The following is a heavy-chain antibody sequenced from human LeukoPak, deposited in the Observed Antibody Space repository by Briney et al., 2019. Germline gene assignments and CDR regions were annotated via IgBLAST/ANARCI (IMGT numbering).Heavy chain of an antibody. D-gene: IGHD3-10*01. J-gene: IGHJ4*02. Sequence: SETLSLTCTVSGGSVSSNTYYWAWIRQPPGKGREWIGSIYYSGTTSYNPSLKSRVTISVDTSKNHLSLKLSSVTAADTAVYYCARLLRPDYYGSGSHFDYWGQGALVTVSS. CDR1: GGSVSSNTYY. CDR3: ARLLRPDYYGSGSHFDY. V-gene: IGHV4-39*07. CDR2: IYYSGTT.